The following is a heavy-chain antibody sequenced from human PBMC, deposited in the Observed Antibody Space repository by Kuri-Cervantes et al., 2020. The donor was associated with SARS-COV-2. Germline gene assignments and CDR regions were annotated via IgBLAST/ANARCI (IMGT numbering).Heavy chain of an antibody. CDR3: ARAYGDYVFREGLDS. CDR2: IGPSNTYI. V-gene: IGHV3-21*06. J-gene: IGHJ4*02. CDR1: GFTFSSYS. Sequence: GESLKISCAASGFTFSSYSMKWVRQAPGKGLEWVSGIGPSNTYIYYADSVKGRFIISRDNAKNSLYLQMNSLRVEDTALYYCARAYGDYVFREGLDSWGQGTLVTVSS. D-gene: IGHD4-17*01.